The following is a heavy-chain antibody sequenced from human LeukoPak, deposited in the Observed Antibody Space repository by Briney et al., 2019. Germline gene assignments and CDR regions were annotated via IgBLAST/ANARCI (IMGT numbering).Heavy chain of an antibody. J-gene: IGHJ4*02. CDR3: ARAHPQYDSSGYYDY. D-gene: IGHD3-22*01. Sequence: SGTLSLTCAVSGGSISSSNWWGWVRQPPGKGLEWIGEIYHSGSTNYNSSLKSRVTISVDKSKNQFSLKLSSVTAADTAVYYCARAHPQYDSSGYYDYWGQGTLATVSS. CDR2: IYHSGST. CDR1: GGSISSSNW. V-gene: IGHV4-4*02.